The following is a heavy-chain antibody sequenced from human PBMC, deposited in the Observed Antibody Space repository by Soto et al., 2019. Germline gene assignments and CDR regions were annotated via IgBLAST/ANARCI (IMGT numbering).Heavy chain of an antibody. CDR2: MAFDGRT. Sequence: SETLSLTCSVSGGSVSSRGFYWTCMRQPPGKGLEWIGYMAFDGRTNYNPSLNSRVTISQDTSKNQFSLKLGSVTAADTAIYYCARLPDISGWPFDFWGQGTLVTVSS. D-gene: IGHD6-19*01. CDR3: ARLPDISGWPFDF. CDR1: GGSVSSRGFY. V-gene: IGHV4-61*08. J-gene: IGHJ4*02.